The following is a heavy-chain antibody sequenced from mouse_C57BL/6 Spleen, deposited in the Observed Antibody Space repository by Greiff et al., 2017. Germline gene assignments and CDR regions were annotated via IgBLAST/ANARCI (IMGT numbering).Heavy chain of an antibody. CDR1: GYSITSGYY. CDR2: ISYDGSN. CDR3: ARGSLLRDFDY. V-gene: IGHV3-6*01. J-gene: IGHJ2*01. Sequence: EVKLLESGPGLVKPSQSLSLTCSVTGYSITSGYYWNWIRQFPGNKLEWMGYISYDGSNNYNPSLKNRISITRDTSKNQFFLKLKSVTTEDTATYYCARGSLLRDFDYWGQGTTLTVSS. D-gene: IGHD1-1*01.